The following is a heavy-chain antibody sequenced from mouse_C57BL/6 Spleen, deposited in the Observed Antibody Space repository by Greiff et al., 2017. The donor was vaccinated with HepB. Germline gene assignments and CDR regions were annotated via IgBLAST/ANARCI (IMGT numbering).Heavy chain of an antibody. D-gene: IGHD2-4*01. Sequence: QVQLQQPGAELVKPGDSVKLSCKASGYTFTSYWMQWVKQRPGQGLEWIGEIDPSDSNTNYNQKLKGKATLTVDTSSSTAYMQLSSLTSEDSAVYYCARSDYDEYWGQGTLVTVSA. J-gene: IGHJ3*01. V-gene: IGHV1-50*01. CDR3: ARSDYDEY. CDR2: IDPSDSNT. CDR1: GYTFTSYW.